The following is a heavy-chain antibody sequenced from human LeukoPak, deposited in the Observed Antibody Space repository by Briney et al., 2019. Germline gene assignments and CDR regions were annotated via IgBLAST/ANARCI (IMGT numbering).Heavy chain of an antibody. CDR1: GGTFSSYA. Sequence: SVKVSFKASGGTFSSYAISWVRQAPGQGLEWMGGIIPIFGTANYAQKFQGRVTITADESTSTAYMELSSLRSEDTAVYYCARSPRLWLLPSYFDYWGQGTLVTVSS. D-gene: IGHD3-22*01. CDR3: ARSPRLWLLPSYFDY. CDR2: IIPIFGTA. J-gene: IGHJ4*02. V-gene: IGHV1-69*13.